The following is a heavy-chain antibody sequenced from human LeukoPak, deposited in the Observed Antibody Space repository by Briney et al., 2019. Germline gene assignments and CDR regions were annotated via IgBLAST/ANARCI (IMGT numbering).Heavy chain of an antibody. D-gene: IGHD4-17*01. V-gene: IGHV3-7*01. CDR2: IKQDGSEK. CDR1: GFTFSRFW. Sequence: GGSLRLSCAASGFTFSRFWMAWVRQATGKGLEWVANIKQDGSEKYYVDSVKGRFTISRDNAKNSLYLQMNSLRVEDTAVNYCAFNDYGERGANFDYWGQGTLVTVSS. CDR3: AFNDYGERGANFDY. J-gene: IGHJ4*02.